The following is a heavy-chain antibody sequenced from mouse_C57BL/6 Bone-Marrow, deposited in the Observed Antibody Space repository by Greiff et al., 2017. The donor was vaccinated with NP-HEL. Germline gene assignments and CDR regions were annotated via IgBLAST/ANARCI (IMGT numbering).Heavy chain of an antibody. CDR1: GYTFTSYW. Sequence: EVQLQQSGTVLARPGASVKMSCKTSGYTFTSYWMHWVKQRPGQGLEWIGAIYPGNSDTSYNQKFKGKAKLTAVTSASTAYMELSSLTNEDSAVYYCTRWIYYGNYDCDYWGQGTTLTVSS. CDR3: TRWIYYGNYDCDY. D-gene: IGHD2-1*01. V-gene: IGHV1-5*01. CDR2: IYPGNSDT. J-gene: IGHJ2*01.